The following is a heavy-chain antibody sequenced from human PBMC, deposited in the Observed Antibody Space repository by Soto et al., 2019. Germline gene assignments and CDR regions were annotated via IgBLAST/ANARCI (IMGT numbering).Heavy chain of an antibody. CDR2: IMPTFGSP. CDR1: GGTFSSHG. J-gene: IGHJ4*02. V-gene: IGHV1-69*06. CDR3: ASERSAQYFDY. Sequence: QIQLLQSGPALQKPGSSVKVSCKASGGTFSSHGVAWVRQVPGQGLEWMGGIMPTFGSPTYAPKFQGRITISADKSTSTAYMELSSLRSDDTAVYYCASERSAQYFDYWGQGTLVTVSS. D-gene: IGHD1-26*01.